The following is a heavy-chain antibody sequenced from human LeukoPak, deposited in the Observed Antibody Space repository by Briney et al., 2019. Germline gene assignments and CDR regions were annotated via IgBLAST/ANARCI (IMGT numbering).Heavy chain of an antibody. Sequence: KPSETLSLTCTVSGGSISTSNFYWGWIRQPPGKGLEWIGSIYYSGDTYYNPSLKSGVTISVDTSKNQFSLKVSSVTAADTAVYYCARHSGYASYWGQGTLVTVSS. V-gene: IGHV4-39*01. CDR1: GGSISTSNFY. D-gene: IGHD5-12*01. CDR2: IYYSGDT. J-gene: IGHJ4*02. CDR3: ARHSGYASY.